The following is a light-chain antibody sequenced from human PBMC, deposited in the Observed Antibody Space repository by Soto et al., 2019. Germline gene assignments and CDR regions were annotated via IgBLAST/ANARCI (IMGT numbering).Light chain of an antibody. CDR3: QQET. J-gene: IGKJ2*01. Sequence: AIQLTQSPSSLSASVGDRVTITCRASQGISSALAWYQQKPGKAPKLLIYDASSLESGVPSRFSGSGSGTDFTLTISSLQPEDFATYYCQQETFGQGTKLEI. CDR1: QGISSA. CDR2: DAS. V-gene: IGKV1-13*02.